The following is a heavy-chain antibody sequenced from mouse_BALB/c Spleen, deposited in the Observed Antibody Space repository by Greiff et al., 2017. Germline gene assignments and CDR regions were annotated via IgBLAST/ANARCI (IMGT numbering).Heavy chain of an antibody. CDR3: AREDYGNGYAMDY. J-gene: IGHJ4*01. CDR2: IWGDGST. CDR1: GFSLTGYG. D-gene: IGHD2-1*01. V-gene: IGHV2-6-7*01. Sequence: QVQLKESGPGLVAPSQSLSITCTVSGFSLTGYGVNWVRQPPGKGLEWLGMIWGDGSTDYNSALKSRLSISKDNSKSQVFLKMNSLQTDDTARYYCAREDYGNGYAMDYWGQGTSVTVSS.